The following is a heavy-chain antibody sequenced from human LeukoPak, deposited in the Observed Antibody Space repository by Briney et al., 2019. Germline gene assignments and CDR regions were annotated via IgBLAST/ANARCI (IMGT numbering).Heavy chain of an antibody. J-gene: IGHJ6*03. Sequence: SVKVSCKASGGTFSNYAISWVRQAPGQGLEWMGGIIPVLSTANYAQKFQDRVTITADESTSTTYMKLSSLKSEDKAVYYCVTTGGDIYYYYMDVWGKGTTVTISS. CDR2: IIPVLSTA. D-gene: IGHD3-16*01. CDR3: VTTGGDIYYYYMDV. V-gene: IGHV1-69*13. CDR1: GGTFSNYA.